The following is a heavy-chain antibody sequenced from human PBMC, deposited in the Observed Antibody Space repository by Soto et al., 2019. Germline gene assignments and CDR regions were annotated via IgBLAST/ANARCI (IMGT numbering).Heavy chain of an antibody. CDR1: GFTFSDYY. Sequence: GGSLRLSCAASGFTFSDYYMSWVRQAPGRGLEWISYSSNSGTFARYATSVKGRFSISRDNANNSLYLEMNSLRVEDTAVYYCARSGDNFNVLDYWGQGTPVTVS. CDR2: SSNSGTFA. J-gene: IGHJ4*02. D-gene: IGHD1-1*01. CDR3: ARSGDNFNVLDY. V-gene: IGHV3-11*06.